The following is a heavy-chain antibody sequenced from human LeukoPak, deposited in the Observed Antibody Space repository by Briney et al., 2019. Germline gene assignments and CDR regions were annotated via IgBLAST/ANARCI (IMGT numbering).Heavy chain of an antibody. Sequence: SETLSLTCAVYGGSFSGYYWSWIRQPPGKGLEWIGEINHSGSTNYNPSLKSRVTISVDTSKNQFSLKLSSVTAADTAVYYCARGDARGYSYGHFHFDHWGHGTLVTVSS. CDR3: ARGDARGYSYGHFHFDH. V-gene: IGHV4-34*01. J-gene: IGHJ4*01. CDR1: GGSFSGYY. D-gene: IGHD5-18*01. CDR2: INHSGST.